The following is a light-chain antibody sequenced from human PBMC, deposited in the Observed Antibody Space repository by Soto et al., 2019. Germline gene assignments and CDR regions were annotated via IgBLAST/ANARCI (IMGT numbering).Light chain of an antibody. CDR2: SNN. V-gene: IGLV1-44*01. J-gene: IGLJ3*02. CDR3: AAWDDSLNGVV. CDR1: SSNIGSNT. Sequence: QSVLTQPPSASGTPGQRVTISCSGSSSNIGSNTVNWYQQLPGTAPRLLIYSNNQRPSGVPDRFSGSKSGTSASLAISWLQSEDEADYYCAAWDDSLNGVVFGGGTKLTDL.